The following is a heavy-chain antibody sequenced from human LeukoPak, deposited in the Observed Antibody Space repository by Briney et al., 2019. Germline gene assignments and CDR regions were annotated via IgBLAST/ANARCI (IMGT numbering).Heavy chain of an antibody. J-gene: IGHJ4*02. CDR1: GYSISSGYY. CDR2: IYHSGST. Sequence: SETLSLTCAVSGYSISSGYYWGWIRQPPGKGLEWIASIYHSGSTYYNPSLKSRITISVDTSKNQFSLKLSSVTAADTAVYYCARHHGYQLLLRFDYWGQGTLVTVSS. D-gene: IGHD2-2*01. V-gene: IGHV4-38-2*01. CDR3: ARHHGYQLLLRFDY.